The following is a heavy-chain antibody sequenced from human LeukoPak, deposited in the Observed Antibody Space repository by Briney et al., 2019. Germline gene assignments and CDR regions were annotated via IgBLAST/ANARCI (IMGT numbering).Heavy chain of an antibody. CDR1: GLTVSSNY. J-gene: IGHJ4*02. Sequence: GGSLRLSCAASGLTVSSNYMSWVRQAPGKGLEWVSVIYSGGSTYYADSVKGRFTISRDNAKNSLYLQMNSLRAEDTAVYYCARDRYSGYDRPKQLTDFDYWGQGTLVTVSS. V-gene: IGHV3-53*01. D-gene: IGHD5-12*01. CDR2: IYSGGST. CDR3: ARDRYSGYDRPKQLTDFDY.